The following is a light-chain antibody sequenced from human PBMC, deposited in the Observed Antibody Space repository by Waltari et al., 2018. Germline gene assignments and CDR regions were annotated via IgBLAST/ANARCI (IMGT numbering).Light chain of an antibody. CDR1: NSNLGAGYY. CDR3: QSYDTSLSGSRV. J-gene: IGLJ2*01. CDR2: ANT. Sequence: QSVLTQPPSVSGAPGQRVTISCTGSNSNLGAGYYVQWYQQLPGTAPKLLIYANTNRPSGVPDRFSGSKSGTSASLAITGLQAEDEADYYCQSYDTSLSGSRVFGGGTKLTVL. V-gene: IGLV1-40*01.